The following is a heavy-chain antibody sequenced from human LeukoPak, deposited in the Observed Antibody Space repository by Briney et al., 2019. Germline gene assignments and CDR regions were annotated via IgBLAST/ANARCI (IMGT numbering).Heavy chain of an antibody. D-gene: IGHD5-18*01. J-gene: IGHJ4*02. CDR1: GGSFSGYY. Sequence: SETLSLTCAVYGGSFSGYYWSWIRQPPGKGLEWIGYIYYSGSTNYNPSLKSRVTISVDTSKNQFSLKLSSVTAADTAVYYCAREGYSYGSHFDYWGQGTLVTVSS. CDR2: IYYSGST. CDR3: AREGYSYGSHFDY. V-gene: IGHV4-59*01.